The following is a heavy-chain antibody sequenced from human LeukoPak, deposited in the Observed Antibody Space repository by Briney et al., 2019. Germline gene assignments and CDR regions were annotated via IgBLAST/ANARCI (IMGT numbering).Heavy chain of an antibody. J-gene: IGHJ5*02. CDR1: GYTFTGYY. CDR3: ARMMPGAPYNWFDP. V-gene: IGHV1-2*02. CDR2: INPNSGGT. D-gene: IGHD2-2*01. Sequence: GASVKVSCKASGYTFTGYYMHWVRQAPGQGLEWMGWINPNSGGTNYAQKFQGRVTMTRDTSISTAYMELSRLRSDDTAVYYCARMMPGAPYNWFDPWGQGTLVTVS.